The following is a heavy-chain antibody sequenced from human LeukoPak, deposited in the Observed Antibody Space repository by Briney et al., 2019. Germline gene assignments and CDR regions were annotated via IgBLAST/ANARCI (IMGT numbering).Heavy chain of an antibody. J-gene: IGHJ3*02. D-gene: IGHD6-13*01. V-gene: IGHV1-8*01. CDR1: GYTLTELS. CDR2: MNPNSGNT. CDR3: ARGIAAAFFADAFDI. Sequence: ASVKVSCKVSGYTLTELSMHWVRQATGQGLEWMGWMNPNSGNTGYAQKFQGRVTMTRNTSISTAYMELSSLRSEDTAVYYCARGIAAAFFADAFDIWGQGTMVTVSS.